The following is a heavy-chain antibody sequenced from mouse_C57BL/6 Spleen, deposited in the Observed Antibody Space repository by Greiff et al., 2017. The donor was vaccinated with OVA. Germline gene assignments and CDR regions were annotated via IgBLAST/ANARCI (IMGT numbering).Heavy chain of an antibody. CDR3: ARRYYGSGNYFDD. J-gene: IGHJ2*01. CDR2: IDPSDSYT. Sequence: VQLQQPGAELVMPGASVKLSCKASGYTFTSYWMHWVKQRPGQGLEWIGEIDPSDSYTNYNQKFKGKSTLTVDKYSSTAYMQLSSLTSEDSAVYYCARRYYGSGNYFDDWGQGTTLTVAS. V-gene: IGHV1-69*01. D-gene: IGHD1-1*01. CDR1: GYTFTSYW.